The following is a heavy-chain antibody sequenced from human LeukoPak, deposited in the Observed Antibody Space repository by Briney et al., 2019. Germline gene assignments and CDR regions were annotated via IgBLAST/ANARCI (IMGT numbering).Heavy chain of an antibody. V-gene: IGHV1-18*01. D-gene: IGHD3-16*01. CDR2: ISAYNGNT. J-gene: IGHJ5*02. CDR1: GYTFTSYG. Sequence: ASVKVSCKASGYTFTSYGISWVRQAPGQGLEWMGWISAYNGNTNYAQKLQGRVTMTTDTSTSTAYMELRSLRSDDTAVYYCARDRRRIMITFGGVRFDPWGQGTLVTVSS. CDR3: ARDRRRIMITFGGVRFDP.